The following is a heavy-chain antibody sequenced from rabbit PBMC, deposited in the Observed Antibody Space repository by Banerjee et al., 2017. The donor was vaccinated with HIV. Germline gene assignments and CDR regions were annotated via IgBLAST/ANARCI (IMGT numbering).Heavy chain of an antibody. CDR3: ARDPVIAGSAYYDL. CDR1: GFSFSNKAV. CDR2: INVVTGKA. Sequence: QEQLVESGGGLVKPEGSLTLTCTASGFSFSNKAVMCWVRQAPGKGLEWIACINVVTGKAVYASWAKGRFTISETSSTTVTLQMTSLTAADTATYFCARDPVIAGSAYYDLWGQGTLVTVS. V-gene: IGHV1S45*01. J-gene: IGHJ4*01. D-gene: IGHD8-1*01.